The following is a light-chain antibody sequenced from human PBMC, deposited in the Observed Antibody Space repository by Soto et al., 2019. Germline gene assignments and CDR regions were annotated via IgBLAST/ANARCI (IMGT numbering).Light chain of an antibody. CDR3: QKYGSAPLT. Sequence: DIQMTQSPSSLSASVGERVTVSCRASQDIGHSLAWYQQKPGKPIQLLIYGASTLHSGVPSRFSGSGSGTDFTLTTSSLQPEDVATYYCQKYGSAPLTFGGGTKVDI. CDR2: GAS. CDR1: QDIGHS. J-gene: IGKJ4*01. V-gene: IGKV1-27*01.